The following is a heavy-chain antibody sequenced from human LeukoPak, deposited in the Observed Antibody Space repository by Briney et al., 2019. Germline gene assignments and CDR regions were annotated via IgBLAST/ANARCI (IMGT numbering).Heavy chain of an antibody. CDR3: ARTVPRATTYFDL. Sequence: SETLFLTCTVSGYSISSGYYWGWIRQPPGKGLEWIGSIYHSGSTYYNPSLKSRVTISVDTSKNQFSLKLSSVTAADTAVYYCARTVPRATTYFDLWGRGTLVTVSS. CDR2: IYHSGST. D-gene: IGHD1-26*01. V-gene: IGHV4-38-2*02. J-gene: IGHJ2*01. CDR1: GYSISSGYY.